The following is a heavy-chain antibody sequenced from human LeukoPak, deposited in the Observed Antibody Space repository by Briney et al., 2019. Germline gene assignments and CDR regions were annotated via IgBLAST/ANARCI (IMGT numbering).Heavy chain of an antibody. Sequence: SCKASGYTFTSYYMHWVRQAPGKGLVWVSRINSDGSSTSYADSVKGQFTISRDNAKNTLYLQMNSLRAEDTAVYYCATPYYYDSSGSYYFDYWGQGTLITVS. CDR2: INSDGSST. V-gene: IGHV3-74*01. CDR3: ATPYYYDSSGSYYFDY. CDR1: GYTFTSYY. J-gene: IGHJ4*02. D-gene: IGHD3-22*01.